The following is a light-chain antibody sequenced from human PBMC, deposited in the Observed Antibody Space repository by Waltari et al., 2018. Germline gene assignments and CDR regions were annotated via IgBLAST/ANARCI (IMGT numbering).Light chain of an antibody. J-gene: IGLJ1*01. CDR1: ASDVGGYSY. Sequence: QSALTQPPSASGSPGQSVTISCPGTASDVGGYSYVPWCHPHPAKAPKLIIFDGSKRPSGVPDRFSGSKSGNTASLTVSGLQAEDEADYYCSSYAGSNNYVFGTGTKVTVL. V-gene: IGLV2-8*01. CDR2: DGS. CDR3: SSYAGSNNYV.